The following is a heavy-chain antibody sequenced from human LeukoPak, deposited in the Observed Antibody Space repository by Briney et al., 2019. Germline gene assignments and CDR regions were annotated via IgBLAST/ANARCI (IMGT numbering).Heavy chain of an antibody. CDR1: GGTFSSYA. J-gene: IGHJ5*02. Sequence: GASVKVSCTASGGTFSSYAISWVRQAPGQGLEWMGGIIPIFGTANYAQKFQGRVTITADESTSTAYMELSSLRSEDTAVYYCAREPSGMALRDWFDPWGQGTLVTVSS. CDR3: AREPSGMALRDWFDP. V-gene: IGHV1-69*13. D-gene: IGHD5-24*01. CDR2: IIPIFGTA.